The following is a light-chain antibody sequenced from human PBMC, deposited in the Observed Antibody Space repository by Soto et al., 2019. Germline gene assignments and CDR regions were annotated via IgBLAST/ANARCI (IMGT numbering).Light chain of an antibody. J-gene: IGKJ1*01. CDR3: QQYDSSPRT. V-gene: IGKV3-20*01. CDR2: GAS. CDR1: QSVSSSY. Sequence: IALTQSPGTLSLSPGERATLSCRASQSVSSSYLAWYQQKPGQAPRLLMYGASSRATGIPDRFSGSGSGTDFTLTISRLEPEDFAVYDCQQYDSSPRTFGQGTKVDIK.